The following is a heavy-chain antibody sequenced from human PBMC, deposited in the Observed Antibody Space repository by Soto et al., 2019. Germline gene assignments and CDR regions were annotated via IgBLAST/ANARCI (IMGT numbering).Heavy chain of an antibody. CDR2: ISYDGSNK. CDR3: AREYYDILTGYYRGLDY. D-gene: IGHD3-9*01. CDR1: GFTFSSYA. V-gene: IGHV3-30-3*01. Sequence: GGSLRLSCAASGFTFSSYAMHWVRQAPGKGLEWVAVISYDGSNKYYADSVKGRFTISRDNSKNTLYLQMNSLRAEDTAVYYCAREYYDILTGYYRGLDYWGQGT. J-gene: IGHJ4*02.